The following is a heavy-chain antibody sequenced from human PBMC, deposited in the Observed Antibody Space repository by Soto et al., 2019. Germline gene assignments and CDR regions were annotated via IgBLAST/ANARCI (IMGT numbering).Heavy chain of an antibody. V-gene: IGHV3-23*01. Sequence: GGSLRLSCAASGFTFRNYAMTWARQAPGKGLEWVSAISASGTGTYYAASVKGRFTIFRDNSRATLYLQMNNLRAEDTATYSCGKDLRPYRSGPIESCGQGTLLTVS. CDR2: ISASGTGT. J-gene: IGHJ5*01. CDR3: GKDLRPYRSGPIES. D-gene: IGHD3-10*01. CDR1: GFTFRNYA.